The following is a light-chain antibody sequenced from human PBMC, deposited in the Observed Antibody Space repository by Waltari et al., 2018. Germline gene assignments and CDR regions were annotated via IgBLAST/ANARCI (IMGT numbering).Light chain of an antibody. CDR2: DVI. CDR3: SSYTSTRVFYV. Sequence: QSALTQPASVSGSPGQSITISYTGSNSHVGCFHLVSLYQQHPGNAPKPIIYDVIHRPAGVSNRFSGSKSANTASLTISGLQAEDEADYYCSSYTSTRVFYVFGTGTTVIVL. J-gene: IGLJ1*01. CDR1: NSHVGCFHL. V-gene: IGLV2-14*02.